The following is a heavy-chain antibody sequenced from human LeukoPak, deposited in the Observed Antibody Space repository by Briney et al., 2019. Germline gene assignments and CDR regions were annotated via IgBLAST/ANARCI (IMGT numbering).Heavy chain of an antibody. Sequence: GGSLRLSCAASGFTFSSYAMSWVRQAPGKGLEWVSAISGSGGSTYYADSVKGRFTISRDNSKNTLYLQMNGLRAEDTAVYYCAKASRRGRYCSGGSCPYYFDYWGQGTLVTVSS. J-gene: IGHJ4*02. CDR2: ISGSGGST. D-gene: IGHD2-15*01. V-gene: IGHV3-23*01. CDR1: GFTFSSYA. CDR3: AKASRRGRYCSGGSCPYYFDY.